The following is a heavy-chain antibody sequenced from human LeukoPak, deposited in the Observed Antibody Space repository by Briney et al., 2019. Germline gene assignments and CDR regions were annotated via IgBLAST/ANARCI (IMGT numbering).Heavy chain of an antibody. CDR1: GFTFSSYE. D-gene: IGHD6-19*01. Sequence: PGGSLRLPCAASGFTFSSYEMNWVRQAPGKGLEWVSYISSSGSTIYYADSVKGRFTISRDNAKNSLYLQMNSLRAEDTAVYYCARDGGGYSSAKYFDYWGQGTLVTVSS. CDR3: ARDGGGYSSAKYFDY. J-gene: IGHJ4*02. CDR2: ISSSGSTI. V-gene: IGHV3-48*03.